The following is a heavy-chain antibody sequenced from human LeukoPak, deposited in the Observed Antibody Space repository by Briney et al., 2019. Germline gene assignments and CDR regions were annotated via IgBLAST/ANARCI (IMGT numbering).Heavy chain of an antibody. CDR2: IKQDGSEK. D-gene: IGHD3-10*02. V-gene: IGHV3-7*01. J-gene: IGHJ6*04. Sequence: QPGGSLRLSCAASGFTFSSYWMSWVRQAPGKGLEWVANIKQDGSEKYYVDSVKGRFIISRDNAKNSLYLQMNSLRAEDTAVYYCAELSITMIGGVWGKGTTVTISS. CDR3: AELSITMIGGV. CDR1: GFTFSSYW.